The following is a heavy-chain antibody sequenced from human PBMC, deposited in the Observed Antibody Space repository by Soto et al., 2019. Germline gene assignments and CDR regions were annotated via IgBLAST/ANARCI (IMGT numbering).Heavy chain of an antibody. V-gene: IGHV3-23*01. J-gene: IGHJ4*02. CDR1: GFTFSSYA. Sequence: EVQLLESGGGLVQPGGSLRLSCAASGFTFSSYAMSWVRQAPGKGLEWVSAISGSGGSTYYADSVKGRFTISRENAKNSLYLQMNSLRAEDTAVYYCARDPSGWGLDYWGQGTLVTVSS. CDR2: ISGSGGST. CDR3: ARDPSGWGLDY. D-gene: IGHD6-19*01.